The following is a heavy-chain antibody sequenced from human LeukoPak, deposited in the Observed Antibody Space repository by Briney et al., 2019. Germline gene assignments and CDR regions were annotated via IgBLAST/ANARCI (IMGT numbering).Heavy chain of an antibody. CDR3: VKDRSTKWSFDY. Sequence: GGSLRLSCAASGFTFSSYGMHWVRQAPGKGLEWVAVISYDGSNKYYADSVKGRFTISRDNSKNTLYLQMISLRPEDTAVYYCVKDRSTKWSFDYWGQGTLVTVSS. CDR1: GFTFSSYG. CDR2: ISYDGSNK. D-gene: IGHD2-15*01. V-gene: IGHV3-30*18. J-gene: IGHJ4*02.